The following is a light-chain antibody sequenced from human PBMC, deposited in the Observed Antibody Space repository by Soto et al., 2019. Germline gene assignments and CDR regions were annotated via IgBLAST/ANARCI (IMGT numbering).Light chain of an antibody. J-gene: IGKJ5*01. CDR1: HSVGSN. Sequence: IVMTQSPATLSVAPGERATLSCRASHSVGSNLAWYQQNPGQAPRLLIYGTSSRATGIPDRFSGSGSGTDFTLTISRLEPEDFAVYYCQQSDTFGQGTLLEI. CDR3: QQSDT. CDR2: GTS. V-gene: IGKV3-20*01.